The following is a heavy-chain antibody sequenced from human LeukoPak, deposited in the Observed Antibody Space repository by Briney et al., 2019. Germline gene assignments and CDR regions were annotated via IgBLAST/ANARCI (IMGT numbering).Heavy chain of an antibody. D-gene: IGHD4-17*01. CDR2: IRQEGNKK. CDR1: GFIFSNYW. Sequence: PGGSLRLSCAASGFIFSNYWMSWLRQAPGKGLEWVANIRQEGNKKNYVDSVEGRFTIYRDNVQNSVYLRMTSLRAEDTAVYYCATDTGHGYFESWGQGTLVTVSS. J-gene: IGHJ4*02. V-gene: IGHV3-7*01. CDR3: ATDTGHGYFES.